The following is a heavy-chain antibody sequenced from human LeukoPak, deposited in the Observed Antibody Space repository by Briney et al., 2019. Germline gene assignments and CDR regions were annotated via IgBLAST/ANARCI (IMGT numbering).Heavy chain of an antibody. Sequence: ASVKVSCKASGYTFTSYGISWVRQAPGQGLEWMGWISAYNGNTNYAQKLQGRVTMTTDTSPSTAYMELRSLRSDDTAVYYCASTMVRGVIIPYYFDYWGQGTLVTVSS. V-gene: IGHV1-18*01. CDR1: GYTFTSYG. CDR2: ISAYNGNT. D-gene: IGHD3-10*01. J-gene: IGHJ4*02. CDR3: ASTMVRGVIIPYYFDY.